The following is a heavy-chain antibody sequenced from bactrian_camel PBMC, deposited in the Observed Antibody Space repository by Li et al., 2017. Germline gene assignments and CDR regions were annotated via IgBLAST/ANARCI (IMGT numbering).Heavy chain of an antibody. Sequence: HVQLVESGGGSVQAGGSLRLSCATSADTTKTNCMGWFRQFPGKEREGVAAIYTGDGSTVHTDSVKGRFTISQDNAKNTLYLQMNGLKAEDTAIYYCAAGGDVFCADFRYWGQGTQVTVS. D-gene: IGHD1*01. V-gene: IGHV3S54*01. CDR3: AAGGDVFCADFRY. CDR2: IYTGDGST. J-gene: IGHJ4*01. CDR1: ADTTKTNC.